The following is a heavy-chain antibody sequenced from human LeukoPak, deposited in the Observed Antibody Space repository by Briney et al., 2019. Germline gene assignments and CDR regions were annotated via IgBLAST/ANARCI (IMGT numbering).Heavy chain of an antibody. CDR3: ARDSEHGGPPLDY. CDR1: GGTFSSYA. D-gene: IGHD4-23*01. J-gene: IGHJ4*02. Sequence: SVKVSCKASGGTFSSYAISWVRQAPGQGLEWMGGIIPIFGTANYAQKFHGRVTITTDESTSTAYMELSSLRSEDTAVYYCARDSEHGGPPLDYWGQGTLVTVSS. V-gene: IGHV1-69*05. CDR2: IIPIFGTA.